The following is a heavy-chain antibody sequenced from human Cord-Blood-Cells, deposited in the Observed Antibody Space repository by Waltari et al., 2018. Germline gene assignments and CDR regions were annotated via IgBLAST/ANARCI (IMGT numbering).Heavy chain of an antibody. D-gene: IGHD3-3*01. CDR3: AIWGRITIFGVVN. V-gene: IGHV3-30*03. CDR2: ISYDGSNK. J-gene: IGHJ4*02. CDR1: VLTFSRYA. Sequence: QVQLVESGGGVVQPGRSLRLSCAASVLTFSRYAAHWARQAPGKGLAWVEVISYDGSNKDYADSVKGRFTISSDNSKNTLYLQMNSLRAEDTAVYYCAIWGRITIFGVVNWGQGTLVTVSS.